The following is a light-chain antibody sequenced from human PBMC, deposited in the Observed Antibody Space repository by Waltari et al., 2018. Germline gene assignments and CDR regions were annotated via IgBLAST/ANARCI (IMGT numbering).Light chain of an antibody. CDR3: QQYNKWPPAT. Sequence: EIVMTQSPGTLSVSQGERATLSCRASQSVGSNLAWYQQKPGQAPSLLIYGVSTRATGVPARFSGSGSGTDYTLTISSLQSEDFAVYYCQQYNKWPPATFGQGTRLEIK. CDR1: QSVGSN. J-gene: IGKJ5*01. CDR2: GVS. V-gene: IGKV3-15*01.